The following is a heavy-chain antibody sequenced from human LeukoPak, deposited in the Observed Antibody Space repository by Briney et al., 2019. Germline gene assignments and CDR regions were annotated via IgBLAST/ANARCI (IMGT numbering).Heavy chain of an antibody. Sequence: ASVKVSCKASGYTFTSYGISWVRQAPGQGLEWMGWISAYNGNTNYAQKLQGRVTMATDTSTSTAYMELRSPRSDDTAVYYCSLGPYYYDSSGYYHTPYYFDYWGQGTLVTVSS. J-gene: IGHJ4*02. CDR2: ISAYNGNT. D-gene: IGHD3-22*01. CDR3: SLGPYYYDSSGYYHTPYYFDY. V-gene: IGHV1-18*01. CDR1: GYTFTSYG.